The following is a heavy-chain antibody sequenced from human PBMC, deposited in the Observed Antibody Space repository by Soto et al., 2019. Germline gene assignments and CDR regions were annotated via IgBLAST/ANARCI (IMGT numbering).Heavy chain of an antibody. V-gene: IGHV1-69*01. J-gene: IGHJ5*02. CDR2: IIPIFNTA. CDR3: ARDHPLARGNNWFDP. Sequence: QVQLVQSGAEVKEPGSSVKVSCKASGGSFSTFAISWVRQAPGQGLEWMGGIIPIFNTAKYTQKFQGRVTIIADESTSTAYMELSSLRSEDTAVYYCARDHPLARGNNWFDPWGQGTLVTVSS. D-gene: IGHD5-12*01. CDR1: GGSFSTFA.